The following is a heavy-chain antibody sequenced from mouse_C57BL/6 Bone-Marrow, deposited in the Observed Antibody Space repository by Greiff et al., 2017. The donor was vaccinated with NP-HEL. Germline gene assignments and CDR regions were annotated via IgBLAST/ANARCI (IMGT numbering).Heavy chain of an antibody. Sequence: EVQLQQSGAELVRPGASVKLSCTASGFNFNDYYMHWVKQRPEQGLELIGRIDPEDGDTEYAPKFQGKATMTADTSSNPAYLQLSSLTTEDTAVYYCSLWTFAYWDQGTRVTVSA. CDR3: SLWTFAY. CDR1: GFNFNDYY. CDR2: IDPEDGDT. D-gene: IGHD6-1*01. V-gene: IGHV14-1*01. J-gene: IGHJ3*01.